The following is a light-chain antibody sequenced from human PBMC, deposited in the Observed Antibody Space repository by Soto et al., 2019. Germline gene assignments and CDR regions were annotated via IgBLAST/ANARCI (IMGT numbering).Light chain of an antibody. CDR3: QQYNSYPPYT. CDR1: QSISSW. J-gene: IGKJ2*01. CDR2: DAS. V-gene: IGKV1-5*01. Sequence: DIQMTQSPSTLSAPVGDRVTITCRASQSISSWLAWYQQKQGKAPKLLIYDASSLESGVTSRFSGSGSGTEFTLTISSLQHDDFANYYCQQYNSYPPYTFGQGTKLEIK.